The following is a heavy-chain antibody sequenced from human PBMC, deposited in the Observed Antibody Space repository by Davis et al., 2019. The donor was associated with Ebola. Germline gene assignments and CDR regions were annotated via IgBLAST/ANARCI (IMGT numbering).Heavy chain of an antibody. CDR2: IWYDGSNK. D-gene: IGHD3-22*01. CDR1: GFTFSSYG. CDR3: ARSSGRPYYFDY. J-gene: IGHJ4*02. Sequence: GGSLRLSCAASGFTFSSYGMHWVRQAPGKGLEWVAVIWYDGSNKYYADSVKGRFTISRDNSKNTLYLQMNSLRAEDTAVYYCARSSGRPYYFDYWGQGTTVTVSS. V-gene: IGHV3-33*01.